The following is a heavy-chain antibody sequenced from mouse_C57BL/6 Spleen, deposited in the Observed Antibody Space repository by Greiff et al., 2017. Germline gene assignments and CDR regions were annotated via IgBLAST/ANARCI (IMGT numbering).Heavy chain of an antibody. V-gene: IGHV1-7*01. J-gene: IGHJ4*01. CDR3: ARVRMDITTVVATDYAMDY. D-gene: IGHD1-1*01. CDR2: INPSSGYT. Sequence: QVQLKESGAELAKPGASVKLSCKASGYTFTSYWMHWVKQRPGQGLEWIGYINPSSGYTKYNQKFKDKATLTADKSSSTAYMQLSSLTYEDSAVYYCARVRMDITTVVATDYAMDYWGQGTSVTVSS. CDR1: GYTFTSYW.